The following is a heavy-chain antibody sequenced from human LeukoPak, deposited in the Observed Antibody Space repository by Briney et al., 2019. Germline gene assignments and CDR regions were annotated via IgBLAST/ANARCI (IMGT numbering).Heavy chain of an antibody. V-gene: IGHV4-4*07. D-gene: IGHD1-7*01. Sequence: SETLSLTCTVSGGSISSYYWSWSRQPAGKRLEWIGRISSSGSTNYNPSLKSRVTMSVDSSKNQFSLILISVTAADTAVYYCARDLDWNYADYWGQGTLVTVSS. CDR3: ARDLDWNYADY. CDR2: ISSSGST. CDR1: GGSISSYY. J-gene: IGHJ4*02.